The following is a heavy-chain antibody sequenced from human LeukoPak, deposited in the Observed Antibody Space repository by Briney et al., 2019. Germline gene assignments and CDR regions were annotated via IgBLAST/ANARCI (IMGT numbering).Heavy chain of an antibody. CDR2: INSDGSST. CDR1: GFTFSSHW. Sequence: GGSLRLSCAASGFTFSSHWMHWVRQAPGKGLVWVSRINSDGSSTNYADSVKGRFTISGDNAKNTLYLRTNSLRPEDTAVYFCARGLRAGVPNALDIWGRGTMVTVSS. D-gene: IGHD2-21*02. CDR3: ARGLRAGVPNALDI. J-gene: IGHJ3*02. V-gene: IGHV3-74*01.